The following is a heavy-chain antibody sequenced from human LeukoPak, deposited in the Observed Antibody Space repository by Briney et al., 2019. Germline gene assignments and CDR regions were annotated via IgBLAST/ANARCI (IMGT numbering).Heavy chain of an antibody. CDR3: ARVRTGSYYIDY. CDR2: LFYSGST. V-gene: IGHV4-61*08. J-gene: IGHJ4*02. CDR1: GGSISSGGYY. D-gene: IGHD1-26*01. Sequence: PSETLSLTCTVSGGSISSGGYYWSWIRQPPGKGLECIGYLFYSGSTNYNPSLKSRVTISVDTSKDQFSLKLNSVTAADTAVYYCARVRTGSYYIDYWGQGTLVTVSS.